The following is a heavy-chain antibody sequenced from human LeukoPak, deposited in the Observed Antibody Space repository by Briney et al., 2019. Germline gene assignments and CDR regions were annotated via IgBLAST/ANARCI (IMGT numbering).Heavy chain of an antibody. J-gene: IGHJ3*02. CDR1: GFTFSSHW. CDR3: ARDLDTYVLLIAYDTFDT. V-gene: IGHV3-7*01. Sequence: PGGSLRLSCVVSGFTFSSHWMTWVRQAPGKGLEWVANIKPNGVEKHYVDSVEGRFTISRDNAKNLLYLEMNSLKAEDTADYYCARDLDTYVLLIAYDTFDTWGQGTMVTVSS. D-gene: IGHD2-21*01. CDR2: IKPNGVEK.